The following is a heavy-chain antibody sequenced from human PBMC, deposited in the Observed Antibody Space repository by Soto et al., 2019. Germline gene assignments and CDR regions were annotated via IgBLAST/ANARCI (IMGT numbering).Heavy chain of an antibody. V-gene: IGHV3-21*01. CDR3: AAGTDTAMEQGGDY. J-gene: IGHJ4*02. CDR1: GFTFSDHS. D-gene: IGHD5-18*01. Sequence: EVQLVESGGGLVKPGGSLRLSCAGSGFTFSDHSMHWVRQAPGKGLEWVSSISTTGRYIYYADSMAGRFTISRDNAKNSVYLQINSLRGEDTAIYYCAAGTDTAMEQGGDYWGQGTLVTVSS. CDR2: ISTTGRYI.